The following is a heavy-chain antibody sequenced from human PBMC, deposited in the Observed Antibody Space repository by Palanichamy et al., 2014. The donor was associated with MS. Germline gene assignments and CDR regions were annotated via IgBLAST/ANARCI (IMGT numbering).Heavy chain of an antibody. Sequence: EVQLVEVWGRAWSSLGGPVRLSCAASGFISSNYWMSWVRQAPGKGLEWVANIKEDGSEKFYADSVKGRFTISRDNAKNSLYLQLNSLRVEDTALYYCARERPYYYESSGYYGLLAFEIWGQGTMVTVSS. J-gene: IGHJ3*02. CDR2: IKEDGSEK. D-gene: IGHD3-22*01. CDR3: ARERPYYYESSGYYGLLAFEI. V-gene: IGHV3-7*01. CDR1: GFISSNYW.